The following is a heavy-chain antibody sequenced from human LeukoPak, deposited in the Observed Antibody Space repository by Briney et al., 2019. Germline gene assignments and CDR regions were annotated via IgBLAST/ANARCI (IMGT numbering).Heavy chain of an antibody. CDR3: AKSPVQRIFFGY. CDR2: IWYDGSNK. Sequence: GGSLRLSCAASGFTSSSYGMHWVRQAPGKGLEWVAVIWYDGSNKYYADSVKGRFTISRDNSKNTLYLQLNSLRAEDTAAYYCAKSPVQRIFFGYWGQGTQVTVSS. D-gene: IGHD3-3*01. V-gene: IGHV3-33*06. J-gene: IGHJ4*02. CDR1: GFTSSSYG.